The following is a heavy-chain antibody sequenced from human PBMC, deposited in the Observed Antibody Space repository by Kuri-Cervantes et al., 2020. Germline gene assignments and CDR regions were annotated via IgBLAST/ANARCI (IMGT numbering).Heavy chain of an antibody. J-gene: IGHJ5*02. D-gene: IGHD6-13*01. Sequence: GSLRLSCTVSGGSVSSGSYYWSWIRQPPGKGLEWIGYIYYSGSTNYNPSLKSRVTISVDTSKNQFSLKLSSVTAADTAVYYCARGRIAAAGTRWFDPWGQGTLVTVSS. V-gene: IGHV4-61*01. CDR1: GGSVSSGSYY. CDR3: ARGRIAAAGTRWFDP. CDR2: IYYSGST.